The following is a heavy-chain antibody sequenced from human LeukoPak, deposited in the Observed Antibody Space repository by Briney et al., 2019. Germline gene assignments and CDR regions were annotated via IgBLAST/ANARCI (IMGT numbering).Heavy chain of an antibody. D-gene: IGHD2-8*01. Sequence: PGGSLRLSCAASGFIFSDYWMSWVRQTPEKGLQWVASIKQDGREKHYVDAVKGQFTISRDNAENSLFLQMNSLRAEDTAVYYCARSRGNGDDTPYNWFDLWGRGVLVTVSS. J-gene: IGHJ5*02. CDR1: GFIFSDYW. CDR2: IKQDGREK. V-gene: IGHV3-7*01. CDR3: ARSRGNGDDTPYNWFDL.